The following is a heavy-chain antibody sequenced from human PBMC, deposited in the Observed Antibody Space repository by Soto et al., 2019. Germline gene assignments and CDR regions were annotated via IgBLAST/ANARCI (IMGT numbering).Heavy chain of an antibody. CDR1: GYTFTSYY. Sequence: ASVKVFCKASGYTFTSYYMHWVRQAPGQGLEWMGIINPSGGSTSYAQKFQGRVTMTRDTSTSTVYMELSSLRSEDTAVYYCAREAPIVVVPASPYNWFDPWGQGTLVTVSS. V-gene: IGHV1-46*03. D-gene: IGHD2-2*01. CDR3: AREAPIVVVPASPYNWFDP. CDR2: INPSGGST. J-gene: IGHJ5*02.